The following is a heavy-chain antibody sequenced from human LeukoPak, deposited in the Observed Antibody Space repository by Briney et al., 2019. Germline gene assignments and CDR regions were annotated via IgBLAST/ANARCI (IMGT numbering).Heavy chain of an antibody. Sequence: TSETLSLTCTVSGGSISSYYWSWIRQPPGKGLEWIGSIYYSGNTYYNASLKSQVSISIDTSKNQFSLRLTSVTAADTAVYYCARQTGSGLFILPGGQGTLVTVSS. CDR3: ARQTGSGLFILP. J-gene: IGHJ4*02. V-gene: IGHV4-39*01. CDR2: IYYSGNT. D-gene: IGHD3/OR15-3a*01. CDR1: GGSISSYY.